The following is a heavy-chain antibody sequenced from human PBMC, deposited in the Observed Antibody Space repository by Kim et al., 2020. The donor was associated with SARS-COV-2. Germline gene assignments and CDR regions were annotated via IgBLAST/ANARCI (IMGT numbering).Heavy chain of an antibody. J-gene: IGHJ4*02. CDR2: IYWDDDK. Sequence: SGPTLVNPTQTLTLTCTFSGFSLSTSGVGVGWIRQHPGKALEWLALIYWDDDKRYSPSLKSRLTITKDTSKNQVVLTMTNMDPVDTATYYCAHSRIRRGTMLVVADISVDYWGQGTLVTVSS. CDR3: AHSRIRRGTMLVVADISVDY. CDR1: GFSLSTSGVG. V-gene: IGHV2-5*02. D-gene: IGHD3-22*01.